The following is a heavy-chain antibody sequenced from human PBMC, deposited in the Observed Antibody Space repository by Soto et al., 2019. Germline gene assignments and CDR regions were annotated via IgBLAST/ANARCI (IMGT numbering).Heavy chain of an antibody. CDR3: ARGEIGNYYDSSGYPY. Sequence: ASVKVSCKASGYTFTGYYMHWVRQAPGQGLEWMGWINPNSGGTNYAQKFQGRVTMTRDTSISTAYMELSRLRSDDTAVYYCARGEIGNYYDSSGYPYWGQGTLVTVS. D-gene: IGHD3-22*01. V-gene: IGHV1-2*02. J-gene: IGHJ4*02. CDR1: GYTFTGYY. CDR2: INPNSGGT.